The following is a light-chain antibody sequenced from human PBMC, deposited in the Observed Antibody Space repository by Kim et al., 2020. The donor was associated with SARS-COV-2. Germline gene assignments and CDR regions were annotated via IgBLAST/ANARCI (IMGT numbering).Light chain of an antibody. V-gene: IGKV1-5*03. CDR2: KAS. J-gene: IGKJ4*01. Sequence: ASVEDRVTITCRASQSISSCFAWYQQRPEEAPQRLSYKASSLESGVPSKFSGSGSVTEFSLTICSLRPDEFATYYSEQYNIFALTFFAGTKMDIK. CDR3: EQYNIFALT. CDR1: QSISSC.